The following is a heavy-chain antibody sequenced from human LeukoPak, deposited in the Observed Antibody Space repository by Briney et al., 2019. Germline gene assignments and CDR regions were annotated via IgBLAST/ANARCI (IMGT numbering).Heavy chain of an antibody. J-gene: IGHJ4*02. Sequence: GGSLRLSCAASGFTFSSYGMHWVRQAPGKGLEWVAVISYDGSNKYYADSVKGRFTISRDNSKNTLYLQMNSLRAEDTAVYYCAKDRDGSRSYIDYWGQGTLVTVSS. CDR1: GFTFSSYG. D-gene: IGHD3-10*01. CDR3: AKDRDGSRSYIDY. CDR2: ISYDGSNK. V-gene: IGHV3-30*18.